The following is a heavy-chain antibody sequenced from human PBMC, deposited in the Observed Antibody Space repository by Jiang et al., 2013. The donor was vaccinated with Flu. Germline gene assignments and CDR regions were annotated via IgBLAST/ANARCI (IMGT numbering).Heavy chain of an antibody. CDR2: IDPSDSYT. J-gene: IGHJ4*02. D-gene: IGHD5-18*01. Sequence: FTSYWISWVRQMPERPGVDGRIDPSDSYTNYSPSFQGHVTISADKSISTAYLQWSSLKASDTAMYYCARHSVDTAMVTIDYWGQGTLVTVSS. CDR1: FTSYW. V-gene: IGHV5-10-1*01. CDR3: ARHSVDTAMVTIDY.